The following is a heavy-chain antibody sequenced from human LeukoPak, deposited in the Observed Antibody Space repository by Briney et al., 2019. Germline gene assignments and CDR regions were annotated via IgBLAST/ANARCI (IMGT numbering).Heavy chain of an antibody. CDR3: ARWGNSPVAYGWFDP. J-gene: IGHJ5*02. D-gene: IGHD2-8*02. Sequence: SETLSLTCAVYGGSFSGHYWSWIHQPPGKGLEWIGEINHSGSTNYNPSLKSRVTISVDTSKNQFSLKLSSVTAADTAVYYCARWGNSPVAYGWFDPWGQGTLVTVSS. CDR2: INHSGST. V-gene: IGHV4-34*01. CDR1: GGSFSGHY.